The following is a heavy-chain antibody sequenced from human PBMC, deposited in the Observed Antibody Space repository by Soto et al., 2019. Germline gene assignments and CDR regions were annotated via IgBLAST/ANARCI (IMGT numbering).Heavy chain of an antibody. V-gene: IGHV1-46*01. CDR3: AREEEYCRSTSCPNDY. J-gene: IGHJ4*02. Sequence: GXSXKVSFKASTYTXSGYFINLVRQAPGQRLEWMGIINPNGGSPSYAQQFQGRVTMTRETSTSTVYMELSSLRSDETAVYYCAREEEYCRSTSCPNDYWGQGTLGTVS. CDR1: TYTXSGYF. CDR2: INPNGGSP. D-gene: IGHD2-2*01.